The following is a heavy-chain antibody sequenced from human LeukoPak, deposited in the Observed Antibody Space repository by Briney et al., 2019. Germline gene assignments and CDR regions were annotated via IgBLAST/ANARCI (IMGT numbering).Heavy chain of an antibody. CDR2: ISGSGGST. CDR1: GFTFSNFW. J-gene: IGHJ4*02. CDR3: AKSFQVTVSKWELLRAPSFDY. Sequence: GGSLRLSCTASGFTFSNFWMGWVRQAPGKGLEWVSAISGSGGSTYYADSVKGRFTISRDNSKNTLYLQMNSLRAEDTAVYYCAKSFQVTVSKWELLRAPSFDYWGQGTLVTVSS. V-gene: IGHV3-23*01. D-gene: IGHD1-26*01.